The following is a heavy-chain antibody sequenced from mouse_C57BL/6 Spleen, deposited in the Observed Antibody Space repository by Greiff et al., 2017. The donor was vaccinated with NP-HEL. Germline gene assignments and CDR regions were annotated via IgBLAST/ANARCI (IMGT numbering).Heavy chain of an antibody. CDR3: ARPDYGSRYYFDY. J-gene: IGHJ2*01. D-gene: IGHD1-1*01. Sequence: QVQLQQSGAELVKPGASVKISCKASGYAFSSYWMNWVKQRPGKGLEWIGQIYPGDGDTNYNGKFKGKATLTADKSSSTAYMQLSSLTSEDSAIYYCARPDYGSRYYFDYWGQGTTLTVSS. V-gene: IGHV1-80*01. CDR2: IYPGDGDT. CDR1: GYAFSSYW.